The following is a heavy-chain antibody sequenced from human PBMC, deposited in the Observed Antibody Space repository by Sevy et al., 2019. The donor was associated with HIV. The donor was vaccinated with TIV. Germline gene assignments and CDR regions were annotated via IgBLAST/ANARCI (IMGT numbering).Heavy chain of an antibody. Sequence: SGPTLVKPTQTLTLTCTFSGFSLSTSGVGVGWIRQPPGKALEWLALIYWDDDKRYSPSLKSRLTITKDTSKNQVVLKMTNMDPVDTATYYCAHGLRFLEWLPRLYYFDYWGQGTLVTVSS. V-gene: IGHV2-5*02. J-gene: IGHJ4*02. D-gene: IGHD3-3*01. CDR2: IYWDDDK. CDR1: GFSLSTSGVG. CDR3: AHGLRFLEWLPRLYYFDY.